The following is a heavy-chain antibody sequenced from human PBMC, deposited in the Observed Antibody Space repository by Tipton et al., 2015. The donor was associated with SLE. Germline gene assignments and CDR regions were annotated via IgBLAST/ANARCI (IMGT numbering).Heavy chain of an antibody. CDR3: ARDGRLAYFDS. V-gene: IGHV4-34*01. D-gene: IGHD1-26*01. J-gene: IGHJ4*02. Sequence: TLSLTCAVYGGSFSGYYWSWIRQPPGKGLKWIGEINHSGGTNYNPSLKSRVTISVDTSKNQFSLKLSSVTAADTAVYYCARDGRLAYFDSWGQGTLVTVSS. CDR2: INHSGGT. CDR1: GGSFSGYY.